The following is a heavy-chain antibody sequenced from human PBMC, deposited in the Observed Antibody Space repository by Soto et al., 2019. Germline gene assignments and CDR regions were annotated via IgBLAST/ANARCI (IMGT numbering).Heavy chain of an antibody. J-gene: IGHJ4*02. CDR1: GYTFTTYC. Sequence: ASVKVSCKASGYTFTTYCISWVLQAPGQGLEWMGWISAYNGHTNYAQKLQGRVTMTTDTSTSTAYMELRSLRSDDTAVYYCARESGTTYTPDYWGQGTLVTVSS. CDR3: ARESGTTYTPDY. V-gene: IGHV1-18*04. CDR2: ISAYNGHT. D-gene: IGHD1-7*01.